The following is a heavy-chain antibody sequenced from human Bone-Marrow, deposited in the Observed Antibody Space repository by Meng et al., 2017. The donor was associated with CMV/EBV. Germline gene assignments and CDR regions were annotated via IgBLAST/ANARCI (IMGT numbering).Heavy chain of an antibody. Sequence: SETLSLTCTVSGYSISSGYYWGWIRQPPGKGLEWIGSIYHSGSTYYNPSPKSRVTISVGTSKNQFSLKLSSVTAADTAVYYCARVTSRHGWFDPWGQGTLVTVSS. CDR2: IYHSGST. CDR1: GYSISSGYY. J-gene: IGHJ5*02. D-gene: IGHD1-1*01. V-gene: IGHV4-38-2*02. CDR3: ARVTSRHGWFDP.